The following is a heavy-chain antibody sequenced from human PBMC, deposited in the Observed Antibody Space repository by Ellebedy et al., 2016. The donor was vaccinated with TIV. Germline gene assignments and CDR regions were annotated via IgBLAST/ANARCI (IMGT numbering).Heavy chain of an antibody. J-gene: IGHJ5*02. CDR2: IFYSAST. D-gene: IGHD6-6*01. CDR3: ASDLSGSLSA. CDR1: GASISSYY. Sequence: MPSETLSLTCNVSGASISSYYWNWIRQPPGKGLEWIGSIFYSASTKYNPSLKSRVTMSVDTSKSLFSLRLNSVTAADTAVYYCASDLSGSLSAWGQGIRVSVSS. V-gene: IGHV4-59*01.